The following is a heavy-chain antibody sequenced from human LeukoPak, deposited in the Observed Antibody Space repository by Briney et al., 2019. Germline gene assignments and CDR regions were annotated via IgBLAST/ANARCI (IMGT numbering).Heavy chain of an antibody. D-gene: IGHD3-22*01. V-gene: IGHV1-2*06. CDR3: ARREAYYYDSSGYSPFDY. CDR2: INPNSGGT. J-gene: IGHJ4*02. Sequence: ASVKVSCKASGYTFTGYYMHWVRQAPGQGLEWMGRINPNSGGTNYAQKFQGRATMTRDTSISTAYMELSRLRSDDTAVYYCARREAYYYDSSGYSPFDYWGQGTLVTVSS. CDR1: GYTFTGYY.